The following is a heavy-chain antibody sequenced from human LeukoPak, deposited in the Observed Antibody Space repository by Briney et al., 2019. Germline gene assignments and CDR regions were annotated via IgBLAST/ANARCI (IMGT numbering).Heavy chain of an antibody. J-gene: IGHJ4*02. CDR1: GFTFSSYW. V-gene: IGHV3-7*01. CDR2: IKQDGSEK. Sequence: GGSLRLSCAASGFTFSSYWMSWVRQAPGKGLEWVANIKQDGSEKYYVDSVKGRFTISRDNAKNSLYLQMNSLRAEDTAVYYCARAEWLRSPWYFDYWGQGTPVTVSS. D-gene: IGHD5-12*01. CDR3: ARAEWLRSPWYFDY.